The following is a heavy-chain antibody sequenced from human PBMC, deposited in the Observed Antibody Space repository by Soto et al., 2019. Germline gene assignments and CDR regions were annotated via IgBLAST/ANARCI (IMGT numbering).Heavy chain of an antibody. J-gene: IGHJ4*02. D-gene: IGHD6-6*01. Sequence: QVQLQESGPGLVKASQTLSLICSVSGESISSGGYYWSWIRHHPGKGLEWIGYIYDSESAYYNSSLKSRVTISTDTSKSHFAMQPRSVTAADPAVYYCAGASSSSSATDYWGLGTLITVSS. CDR1: GESISSGGYY. CDR3: AGASSSSSATDY. V-gene: IGHV4-31*03. CDR2: IYDSESA.